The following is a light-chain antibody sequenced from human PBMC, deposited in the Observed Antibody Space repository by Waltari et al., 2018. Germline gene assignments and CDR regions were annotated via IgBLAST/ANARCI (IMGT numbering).Light chain of an antibody. CDR2: WAS. Sequence: DIVMTQSPDSLAVSLGERATINCKSSQSVLYSSNNKNYLAWYQQKPGQPPKLLIYWASTRESGVPDRFSGSGSGTDFTLTISSLQAEDVAVYYCQQYLSTPPTFDQGP. J-gene: IGKJ1*01. CDR1: QSVLYSSNNKNY. CDR3: QQYLSTPPT. V-gene: IGKV4-1*01.